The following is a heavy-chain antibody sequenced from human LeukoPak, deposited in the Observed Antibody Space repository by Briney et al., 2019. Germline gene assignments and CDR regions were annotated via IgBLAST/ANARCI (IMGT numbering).Heavy chain of an antibody. Sequence: GGSLRLSCAASGFTFSSYGMSWVRQAPGKGLEWVSAISGSGGSTYYADSVKGRFTISRDNSKNTVYLQMNSLRVEDTSVYYCYYASGSYPWGQGTLVTVSS. CDR2: ISGSGGST. CDR1: GFTFSSYG. J-gene: IGHJ5*02. CDR3: YYASGSYP. V-gene: IGHV3-23*01. D-gene: IGHD3-10*01.